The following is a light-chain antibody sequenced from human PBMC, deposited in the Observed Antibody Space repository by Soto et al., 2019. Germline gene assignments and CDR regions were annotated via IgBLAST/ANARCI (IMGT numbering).Light chain of an antibody. CDR1: QALVYTDGDTY. J-gene: IGKJ4*01. CDR3: IQGTHWPPT. Sequence: DVDMTQSPLSLPVTLGQPASISCRSSQALVYTDGDTYLNWFHQRPGQAPRRLIYKVSNRDSGVPDRFSGGGSGTDFTLKIDRVEAEDFGVYYCIQGTHWPPTIGVGTTVEIK. V-gene: IGKV2-30*01. CDR2: KVS.